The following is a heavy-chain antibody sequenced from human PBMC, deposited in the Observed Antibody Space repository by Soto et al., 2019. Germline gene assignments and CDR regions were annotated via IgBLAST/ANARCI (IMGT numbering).Heavy chain of an antibody. Sequence: GESLKISCKGSGYSFTSYWISWVRQMPGKGLEWMGRIDPSDSYTNYSPSFQGHVTISADKSISTAYLQWSSLKASDTAMYYCARVDILTGFCYYYYGMDVWGQGTTVTVPS. J-gene: IGHJ6*02. CDR1: GYSFTSYW. D-gene: IGHD3-9*01. CDR2: IDPSDSYT. V-gene: IGHV5-10-1*01. CDR3: ARVDILTGFCYYYYGMDV.